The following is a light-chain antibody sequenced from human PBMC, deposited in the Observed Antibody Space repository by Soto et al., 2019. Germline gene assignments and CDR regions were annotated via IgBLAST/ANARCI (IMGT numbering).Light chain of an antibody. CDR3: QPWGTGIHVV. V-gene: IGLV4-69*01. CDR1: SGHSSYA. J-gene: IGLJ2*01. CDR2: LDSDGSH. Sequence: QPVLTQSPSASASLGASVKLTCTLSSGHSSYAIAWHQQQPEKGPRYLMKLDSDGSHTKGDAIPDRFSGSSSGAERYLTISSPQSEDEADYYCQPWGTGIHVVFGGGTKLTVL.